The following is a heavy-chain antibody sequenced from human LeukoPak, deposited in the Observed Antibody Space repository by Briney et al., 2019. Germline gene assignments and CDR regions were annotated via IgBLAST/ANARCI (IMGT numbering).Heavy chain of an antibody. J-gene: IGHJ3*02. V-gene: IGHV4-39*07. CDR3: AKSNGYGLIDI. D-gene: IGHD3-10*01. CDR2: IFYSGST. CDR1: GGSISTYY. Sequence: SETLSLTCTVSGGSISTYYWGWVRQPPGKALEWIGNIFYSGSTYYSPSLKSRVTISLDTSRNQFSLKLNSVTAADTAVYYCAKSNGYGLIDIWGQGTMVTVSS.